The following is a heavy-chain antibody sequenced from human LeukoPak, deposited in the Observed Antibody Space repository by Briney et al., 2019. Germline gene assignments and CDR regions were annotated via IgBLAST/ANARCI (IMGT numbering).Heavy chain of an antibody. CDR1: GFTFSSYW. CDR3: ARELTYYYDSSGYRPSLYYYYGMDV. CDR2: INQDGSEK. J-gene: IGHJ6*02. D-gene: IGHD3-22*01. V-gene: IGHV3-7*01. Sequence: GGSLSLSCAASGFTFSSYWMSWVRQAPGKGLEWVANINQDGSEKYFVDSVKGRFTISRDNAKNSLYLQMNSLRAEDTAVYYCARELTYYYDSSGYRPSLYYYYGMDVWGQGTTVTVSS.